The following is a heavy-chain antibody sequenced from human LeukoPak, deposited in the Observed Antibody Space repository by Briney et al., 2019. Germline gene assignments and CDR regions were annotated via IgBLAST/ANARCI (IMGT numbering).Heavy chain of an antibody. V-gene: IGHV3-21*01. CDR2: ISSSSSYI. D-gene: IGHD2-2*01. J-gene: IGHJ4*02. CDR3: ARDPGVPAAPLDY. Sequence: GGSLRLSFAASGFTFSPYSMNWVRQAPGKGLEWVAYISSSSSYIYYADSVKGRFIISRDNAKNSLSLQMNSLRAEDTAIYYCARDPGVPAAPLDYWGQGTLVAVSS. CDR1: GFTFSPYS.